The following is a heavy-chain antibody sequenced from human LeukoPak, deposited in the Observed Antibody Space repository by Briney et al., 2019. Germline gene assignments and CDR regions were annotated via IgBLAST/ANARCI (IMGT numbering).Heavy chain of an antibody. V-gene: IGHV3-48*02. D-gene: IGHD6-13*01. Sequence: GGSLRLSCAASGFTFSSYSMNWVRQAPGKGLEWVSYIGTSSSTIYYADSVKGRFTVSRDNAKNSLYLQMNSLRDEDTAVYYCARFTGYSSSWYELDYWGQGTLVTVSS. CDR1: GFTFSSYS. CDR3: ARFTGYSSSWYELDY. CDR2: IGTSSSTI. J-gene: IGHJ4*02.